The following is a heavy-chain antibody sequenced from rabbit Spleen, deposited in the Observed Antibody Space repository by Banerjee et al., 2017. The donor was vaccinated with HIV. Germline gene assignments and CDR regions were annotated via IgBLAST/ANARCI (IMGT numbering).Heavy chain of an antibody. V-gene: IGHV1S45*01. CDR1: GFSFSSNYY. CDR2: IHAGGRSAFT. CDR3: ARSGSNQYYDGFNL. Sequence: QEQLVESGGGLVQPEGSLTLTCTASGFSFSSNYYMCWVRQAPGKGLEWIGCIHAGGRSAFTYYASWAKGRFTCSKASSTTVTLQMTSLTAADTATYFCARSGSNQYYDGFNLWGPGTLVTVS. J-gene: IGHJ4*01. D-gene: IGHD4-2*01.